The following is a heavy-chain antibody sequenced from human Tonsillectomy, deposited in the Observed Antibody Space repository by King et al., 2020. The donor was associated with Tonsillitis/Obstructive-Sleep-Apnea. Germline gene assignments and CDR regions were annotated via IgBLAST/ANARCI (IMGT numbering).Heavy chain of an antibody. D-gene: IGHD6-6*01. J-gene: IGHJ4*02. CDR3: ATDWTSAARPIGYFDY. CDR2: FDPEDGET. V-gene: IGHV1-24*01. CDR1: GYTLTELS. Sequence: QLVQSGAEVKKPGASVKVSCKVSGYTLTELSMHWVRQAPGKGLEWMGGFDPEDGETIYAQTFQGRVTMTEDTSTDTAYMELSSLRSEDTAVYYCATDWTSAARPIGYFDYWGQGTLVTVSS.